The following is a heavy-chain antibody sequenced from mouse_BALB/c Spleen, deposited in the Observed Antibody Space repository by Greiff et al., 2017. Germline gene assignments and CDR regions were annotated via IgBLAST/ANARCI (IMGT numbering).Heavy chain of an antibody. CDR3: ASQGVITTVVATNYYAMDY. Sequence: EVQLVESGGDLVKPGGSLKLSCAASGFTFSSYGMSWVRQTPDKRLEWVATISSGGSYTYYPDSVKGRFTISRDNAKNTLYLQMSSLKSEDTAMYYCASQGVITTVVATNYYAMDYWGQGTSVTVSS. V-gene: IGHV5-6*01. CDR2: ISSGGSYT. CDR1: GFTFSSYG. J-gene: IGHJ4*01. D-gene: IGHD1-1*01.